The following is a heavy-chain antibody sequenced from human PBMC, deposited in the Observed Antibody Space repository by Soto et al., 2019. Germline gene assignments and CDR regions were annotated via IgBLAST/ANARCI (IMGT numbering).Heavy chain of an antibody. CDR1: GGSFSGYY. J-gene: IGHJ5*01. CDR2: INHSGST. CDR3: ARGPIVGARGGFGFDS. Sequence: QVQLQQWGAGLLKPSETLSLTCAVYGGSFSGYYWSWIRQPPGKGLEWIGEINHSGSTNYNPSLNRRVTISVDTSKNQFSLKLSSVTAADTAVYYCARGPIVGARGGFGFDSWGQGTLVTVSS. V-gene: IGHV4-34*01. D-gene: IGHD1-26*01.